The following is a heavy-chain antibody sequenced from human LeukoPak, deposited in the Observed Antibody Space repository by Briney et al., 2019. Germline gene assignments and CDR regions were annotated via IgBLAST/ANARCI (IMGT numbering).Heavy chain of an antibody. CDR2: IYSGGST. CDR3: ASNPNRDYYFDY. V-gene: IGHV3-66*01. CDR1: GFTVSSNY. Sequence: GGSLRLSCAASGFTVSSNYMSWVRQAPGKGLEWVSVIYSGGSTYYADSVKGRFTISRDNSKNTLYLQMNSLRAEDTAVYYCASNPNRDYYFDYWGQGTLVTVSS. D-gene: IGHD1-14*01. J-gene: IGHJ4*02.